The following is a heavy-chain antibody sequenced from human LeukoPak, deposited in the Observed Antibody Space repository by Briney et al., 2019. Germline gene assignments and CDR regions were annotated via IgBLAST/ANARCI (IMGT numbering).Heavy chain of an antibody. CDR2: IHYSGST. D-gene: IGHD3-10*01. CDR1: GGSITNYY. V-gene: IGHV4-59*01. CDR3: ARGKEVITMLRGLKPGYYFDY. J-gene: IGHJ4*02. Sequence: PSETLSLTCSDSGGSITNYYWSWIQQPPGKGLEWFGYIHYSGSTKYKSSLKSRVTISVDTSKNQFSLKLNSVTAADTAVYYCARGKEVITMLRGLKPGYYFDYWGQGTLVTVSS.